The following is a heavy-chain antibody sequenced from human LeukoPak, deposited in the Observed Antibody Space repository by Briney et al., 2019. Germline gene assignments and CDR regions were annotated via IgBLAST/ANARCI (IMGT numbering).Heavy chain of an antibody. Sequence: GGSLRLSCAASGFTFSSYGMHWVRQAPGKGLEWVAVISHDGSNKYYADSVKGRFTISRDNSKNTLYLQMNSLRAEDTAVYYCARDDGSGWYYFDYWGQGTLVTVSS. D-gene: IGHD6-19*01. J-gene: IGHJ4*02. CDR3: ARDDGSGWYYFDY. CDR1: GFTFSSYG. V-gene: IGHV3-30*03. CDR2: ISHDGSNK.